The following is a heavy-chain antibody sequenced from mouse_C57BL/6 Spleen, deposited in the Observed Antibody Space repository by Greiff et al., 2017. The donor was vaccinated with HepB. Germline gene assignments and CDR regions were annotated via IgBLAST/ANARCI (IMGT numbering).Heavy chain of an antibody. CDR1: GYTFTSYW. V-gene: IGHV1-64*01. CDR3: ARMAATGGNYFDY. D-gene: IGHD1-1*01. J-gene: IGHJ2*01. CDR2: IHPNSGST. Sequence: VQLQQSGAELVKPGASVKLSCKASGYTFTSYWMHWVKQRPGQGLEWIGMIHPNSGSTNYNEKFKSKATLTVDKSSSTAYMQLSSLTSEDSAVYYCARMAATGGNYFDYWGQCTTLTVSS.